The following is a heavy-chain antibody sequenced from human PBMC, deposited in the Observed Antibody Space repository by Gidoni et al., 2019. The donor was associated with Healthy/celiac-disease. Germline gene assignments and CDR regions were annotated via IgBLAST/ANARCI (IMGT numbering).Heavy chain of an antibody. Sequence: EVQLLESGGGLVQPGWSLRLSCADSVFTFSSYAMSWVSQAPGTGMEWVSAISGSGGSTYYADSVKGRFTISRYNSKNTLYLQMNSLRAEDTAVYYCAKGAHRTSWSYLGYWYFDLWGRGTLVTFSS. V-gene: IGHV3-23*01. J-gene: IGHJ2*01. CDR3: AKGAHRTSWSYLGYWYFDL. D-gene: IGHD1-26*01. CDR2: ISGSGGST. CDR1: VFTFSSYA.